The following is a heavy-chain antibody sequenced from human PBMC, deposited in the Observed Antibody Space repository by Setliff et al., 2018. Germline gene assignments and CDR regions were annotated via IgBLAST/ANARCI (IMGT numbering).Heavy chain of an antibody. CDR3: ARGLSSSWYLYYYGMDV. Sequence: PSETLSLTCTVSGGSISSSRYYWGWIRQPPGKGLEWIGSINYSGSTYYNLSLKSRVTISVETSKNQFSLKLSSVTAADTAVYYCARGLSSSWYLYYYGMDVWGQGTTVTVSS. J-gene: IGHJ6*02. D-gene: IGHD6-13*01. CDR2: INYSGST. CDR1: GGSISSSRYY. V-gene: IGHV4-39*01.